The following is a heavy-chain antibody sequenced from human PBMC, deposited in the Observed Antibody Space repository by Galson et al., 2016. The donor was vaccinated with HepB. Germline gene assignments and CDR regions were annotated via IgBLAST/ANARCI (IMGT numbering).Heavy chain of an antibody. CDR2: IRGKGNNYTK. V-gene: IGHV3-72*01. J-gene: IGHJ3*02. Sequence: SLRLSCAASGLTFSDRYMDWVRQAPGKGLEWVGRIRGKGNNYTKEYAASVEGKFSVSTDEAKNSLYLKMNSLENEDTAGYYCAKPTNSDAFHIWGQGTMVTVSS. CDR1: GLTFSDRY. CDR3: AKPTNSDAFHI. D-gene: IGHD5-12*01.